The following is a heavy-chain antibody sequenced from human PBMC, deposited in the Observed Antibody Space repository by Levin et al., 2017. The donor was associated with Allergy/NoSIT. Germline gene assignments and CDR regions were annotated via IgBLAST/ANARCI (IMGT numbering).Heavy chain of an antibody. CDR2: INEDGSEK. CDR3: ARDPYDIRGCGGYGAFDI. D-gene: IGHD3-22*01. CDR1: GFTLSRSW. Sequence: GGSLRLSCAASGFTLSRSWTTWVRQAPGKGLEWVTNINEDGSEKQYVASVKGRFTISRDYANNSVYLQMSSLRDDDPAIYYCARDPYDIRGCGGYGAFDIWGTGTMVTVSS. J-gene: IGHJ3*02. V-gene: IGHV3-7*01.